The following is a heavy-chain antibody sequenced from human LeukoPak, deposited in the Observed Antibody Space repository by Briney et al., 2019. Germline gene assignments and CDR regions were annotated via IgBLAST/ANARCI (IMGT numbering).Heavy chain of an antibody. CDR1: GYTFTSYG. Sequence: ASVKVSCKASGYTFTSYGISWVRQAPGQGLEWMGWISAYNGNTNYAQKLQGRVTMTTDTSTSTAYMELRSLRSDDTAVYYCARDHRYLYYYDSSGFDYWGQGTLVTVSS. CDR3: ARDHRYLYYYDSSGFDY. J-gene: IGHJ4*02. CDR2: ISAYNGNT. D-gene: IGHD3-22*01. V-gene: IGHV1-18*01.